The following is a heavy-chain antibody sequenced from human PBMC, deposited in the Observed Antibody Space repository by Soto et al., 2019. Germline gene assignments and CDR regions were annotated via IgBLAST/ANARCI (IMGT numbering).Heavy chain of an antibody. J-gene: IGHJ4*02. CDR2: TYYRSNWRH. D-gene: IGHD6-19*01. V-gene: IGHV6-1*01. CDR1: GGSVCSNTGA. CDR3: ARGVAGSGFDL. Sequence: PSQTLSRTGASSGGSVCSNTGAWNWIRSSPSRGLEWLGRTYYRSNWRHDYAVSVRSRITVNPDTSKNHFSLQLNSVTPDDTAVYYCARGVAGSGFDLWGQATLVTVSS.